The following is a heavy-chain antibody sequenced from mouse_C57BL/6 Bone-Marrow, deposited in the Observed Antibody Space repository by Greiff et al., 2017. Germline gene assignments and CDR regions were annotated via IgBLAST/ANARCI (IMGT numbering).Heavy chain of an antibody. Sequence: EVQLQQSGAELVRPGASVKLSCTASGFNIKDDYMHWVKQRPEQGLEWIGWIDPENGDTEYASKFQGKATITADTSSNTAYLQLSSLTSEDTAVYYCTTGYLLWPHWSQGTTLTVS. CDR1: GFNIKDDY. CDR2: IDPENGDT. D-gene: IGHD2-1*01. V-gene: IGHV14-4*01. J-gene: IGHJ2*01. CDR3: TTGYLLWPH.